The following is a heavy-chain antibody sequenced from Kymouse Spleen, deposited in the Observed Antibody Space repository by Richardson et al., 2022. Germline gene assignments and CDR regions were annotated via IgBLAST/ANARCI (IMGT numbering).Heavy chain of an antibody. Sequence: QVQLQQWGAGLLKPSETLSLTCAVYGGSFSGYYWSWIRQPPGKGLEWIGEINHSGSTNYNPSLKSRVTISVDTSKNQFSLKLSSVTAADTAVYYCARGELELRGYFQHWGQGTLVTVSS. CDR2: INHSGST. D-gene: IGHD1-7*01. J-gene: IGHJ1*01. CDR3: ARGELELRGYFQH. V-gene: IGHV4-34*01. CDR1: GGSFSGYY.